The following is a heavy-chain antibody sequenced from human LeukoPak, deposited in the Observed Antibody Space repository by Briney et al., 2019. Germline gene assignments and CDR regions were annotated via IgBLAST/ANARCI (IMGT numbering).Heavy chain of an antibody. D-gene: IGHD6-19*01. V-gene: IGHV1-69*13. Sequence: GASVEVSCKASGGTFSSYAISWVRQAPGQGLEWMGGIIPIFGTANYAQKFQGRVTITADESTSTAYMELSSLRSEDTAVYYCARGTIAVAGFSLYYFDYWGQGTLVTVSS. J-gene: IGHJ4*02. CDR1: GGTFSSYA. CDR2: IIPIFGTA. CDR3: ARGTIAVAGFSLYYFDY.